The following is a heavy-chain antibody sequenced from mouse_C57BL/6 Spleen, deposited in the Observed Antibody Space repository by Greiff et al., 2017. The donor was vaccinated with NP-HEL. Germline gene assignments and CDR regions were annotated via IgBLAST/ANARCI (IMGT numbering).Heavy chain of an antibody. D-gene: IGHD1-1*01. Sequence: VQLQQSGPELVKPGASVKLSCKASGYTFTSYDINWVKQRPGQGLEWIGWIYPRDGSTKYNEKFKGKATLIVDTSSSTAYMGLHSLTSEDSAVYFCAKLNYYGSSYWYFDVWGTGNTVTVSS. CDR2: IYPRDGST. J-gene: IGHJ1*03. V-gene: IGHV1-85*01. CDR3: AKLNYYGSSYWYFDV. CDR1: GYTFTSYD.